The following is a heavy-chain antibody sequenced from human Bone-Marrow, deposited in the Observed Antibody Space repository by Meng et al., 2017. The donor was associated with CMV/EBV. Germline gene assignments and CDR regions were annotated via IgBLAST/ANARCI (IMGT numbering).Heavy chain of an antibody. CDR3: ARVYDYVWGSYRTNGGFDY. CDR1: GGSVSSGSYY. V-gene: IGHV4-61*01. D-gene: IGHD3-16*02. Sequence: GSLRLSCTVSGGSVSSGSYYWSWIRQPPGKGLEWIGFISYSGSTNYNPSLKSRVTISADASKNQFSLKLSSVTAADTAVYYCARVYDYVWGSYRTNGGFDYWGQGTLVTVSS. J-gene: IGHJ4*02. CDR2: ISYSGST.